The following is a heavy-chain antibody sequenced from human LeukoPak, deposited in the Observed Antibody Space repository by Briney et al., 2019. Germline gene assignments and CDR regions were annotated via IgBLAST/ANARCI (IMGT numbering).Heavy chain of an antibody. CDR3: AMNYYDSSGYYYNGY. D-gene: IGHD3-22*01. J-gene: IGHJ4*02. CDR2: INAGNGNT. CDR1: GYTFTSYA. Sequence: WASVKVSCKASGYTFTSYAIHWVRQAPGQRLEWMGWINAGNGNTKYSQKFQGRVTITRDTSASTAYMELSSLRSEDTAVYYCAMNYYDSSGYYYNGYWGQGTLVTVSS. V-gene: IGHV1-3*01.